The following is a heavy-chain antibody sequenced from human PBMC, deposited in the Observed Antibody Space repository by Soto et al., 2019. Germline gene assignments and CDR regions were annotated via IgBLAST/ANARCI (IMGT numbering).Heavy chain of an antibody. CDR1: GYSISSGNY. CDR3: ARRIQPNYHYYGMDV. V-gene: IGHV4-38-2*01. Sequence: SETLSLTCAVSGYSISSGNYWGWIRQPPGKGLEWIGSIYHSGSTYYNPSLKSRVTMSVDTAKNQFSLELSSVTAADTDVYYCARRIQPNYHYYGMDVWGQGTPVTVSS. D-gene: IGHD5-18*01. CDR2: IYHSGST. J-gene: IGHJ6*02.